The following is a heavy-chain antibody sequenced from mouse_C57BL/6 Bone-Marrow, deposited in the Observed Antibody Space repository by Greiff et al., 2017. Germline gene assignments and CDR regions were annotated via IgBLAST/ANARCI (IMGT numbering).Heavy chain of an antibody. CDR3: APAYYSACDFDV. J-gene: IGHJ1*03. CDR1: GYTFTSYG. V-gene: IGHV1-81*01. Sequence: QVQLQQSGAELARPGASVKLSCKASGYTFTSYGISWVKQRTGQGLEWIGEIYPRSGNTYYNEKFKGKATLTADKSSSTAYLELRSLTSEDSAVYFCAPAYYSACDFDVWGTGTTVTVSS. CDR2: IYPRSGNT. D-gene: IGHD2-12*01.